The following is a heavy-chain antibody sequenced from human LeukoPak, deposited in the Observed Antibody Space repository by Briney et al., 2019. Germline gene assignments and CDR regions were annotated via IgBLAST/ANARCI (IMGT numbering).Heavy chain of an antibody. J-gene: IGHJ4*02. CDR1: GFTFSGYN. Sequence: QSGGSLRLSCAASGFTFSGYNMNWVRQAPGRGLEWVSDISGNSDTINYADSVKGRFTVSRDNAKNSLYLQMNSLRAEDTAVYYCVGHSDYWGQGTLVTVSS. V-gene: IGHV3-48*04. CDR2: ISGNSDTI. CDR3: VGHSDY. D-gene: IGHD3-16*01.